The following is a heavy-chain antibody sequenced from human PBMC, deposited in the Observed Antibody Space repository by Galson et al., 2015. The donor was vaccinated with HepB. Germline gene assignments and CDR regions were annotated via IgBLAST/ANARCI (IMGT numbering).Heavy chain of an antibody. CDR1: GYTFSSYA. CDR3: VKDDSAPRTFDY. CDR2: ISSNGGST. J-gene: IGHJ4*02. D-gene: IGHD1-14*01. V-gene: IGHV3-64D*06. Sequence: SLRLSCAASGYTFSSYAMHWVRQAPGKGLEYVSAISSNGGSTYYADSVKGRFTISRDNSKNTLYLQMSSLRAEDTAVYYCVKDDSAPRTFDYWGQGTLVTVSS.